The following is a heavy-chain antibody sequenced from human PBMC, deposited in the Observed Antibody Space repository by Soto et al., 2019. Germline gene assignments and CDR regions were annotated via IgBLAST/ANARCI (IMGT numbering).Heavy chain of an antibody. CDR1: GYTFTSYG. D-gene: IGHD2-2*01. CDR2: ISAYNGNT. J-gene: IGHJ4*02. Sequence: ASVKVSCKASGYTFTSYGISWVRQAPGQRLEWIGWISAYNGNTNYAQKLQGRVTMTTDTSTSTAYMELRSLRSDDTAVYYCARGWRDIVVVPAARGAYFDYWGQGTLVTVSS. CDR3: ARGWRDIVVVPAARGAYFDY. V-gene: IGHV1-18*01.